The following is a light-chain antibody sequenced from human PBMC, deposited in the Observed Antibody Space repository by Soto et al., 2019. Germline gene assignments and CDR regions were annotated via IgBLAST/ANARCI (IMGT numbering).Light chain of an antibody. CDR2: GAS. Sequence: EIVLTQSPCTLSSSPRERATLSCRASQSVSSSYLAWYQQKPGQAPRLLIYGASSRATGIPDRFSGSGSGTDFTLTISRLEPEDFAVYYCPQYPSSPWTFGQGTKVDIK. CDR1: QSVSSSY. J-gene: IGKJ1*01. CDR3: PQYPSSPWT. V-gene: IGKV3-20*01.